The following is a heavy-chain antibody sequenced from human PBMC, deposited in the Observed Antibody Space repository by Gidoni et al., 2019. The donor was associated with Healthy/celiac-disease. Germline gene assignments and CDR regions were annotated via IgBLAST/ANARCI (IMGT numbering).Heavy chain of an antibody. CDR1: GCTFSSYA. CDR3: ASDASIAVAGTNLDY. CDR2: IIPICGTA. Sequence: QVQLVHSGAEGNQPGSSVKVSCTASGCTFSSYAISWVRQAPGPGLEWMGGIIPICGTANDAQKFQGRVTITADESTSTAYMELSSLRSEDTAVYYGASDASIAVAGTNLDYWGQGTLVTVSS. D-gene: IGHD6-19*01. J-gene: IGHJ4*02. V-gene: IGHV1-69*01.